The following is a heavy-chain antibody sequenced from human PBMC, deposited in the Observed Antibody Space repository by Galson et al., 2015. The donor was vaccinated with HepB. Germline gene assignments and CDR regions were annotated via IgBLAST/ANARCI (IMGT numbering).Heavy chain of an antibody. J-gene: IGHJ4*02. Sequence: SVKVSCKASGFTFTSSAMQWVRQARGQRLEWIGWIVVGSGNTNYAQKFQERVTITRDMSTSTAYMELSSLRSEDTAVYYCAAVPLNYYDSRWGVGWGQGTLVTVSS. D-gene: IGHD3-22*01. CDR1: GFTFTSSA. V-gene: IGHV1-58*02. CDR2: IVVGSGNT. CDR3: AAVPLNYYDSRWGVG.